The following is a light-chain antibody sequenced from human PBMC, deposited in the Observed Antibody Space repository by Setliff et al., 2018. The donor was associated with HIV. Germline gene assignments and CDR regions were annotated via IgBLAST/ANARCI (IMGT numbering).Light chain of an antibody. CDR1: NSNIGSNT. V-gene: IGLV1-44*01. Sequence: QSALAQPPSASGTPGQRVTISCSGSNSNIGSNTVNWYQQLPGTAPKLLIYSNNQRPSGVPDRFSGSKSGTSASLAISGLQSEDEADYYCAAWDDTLNGSWVFGGGTKVTVL. J-gene: IGLJ3*02. CDR3: AAWDDTLNGSWV. CDR2: SNN.